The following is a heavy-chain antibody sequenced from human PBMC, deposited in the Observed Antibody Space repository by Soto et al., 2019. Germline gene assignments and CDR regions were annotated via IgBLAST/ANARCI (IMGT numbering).Heavy chain of an antibody. J-gene: IGHJ6*02. CDR1: GFTFSSYG. Sequence: GGSLRLSCAASGFTFSSYGMHWVRQAPGKGLEWVAVIWYDGSNKYYADSVKGRFTISRDNSKNTLYLQMNSLRAEDTAVYYCASERGVVGATNYYYYGMDVWGQGTTVTVSS. D-gene: IGHD1-26*01. V-gene: IGHV3-33*01. CDR3: ASERGVVGATNYYYYGMDV. CDR2: IWYDGSNK.